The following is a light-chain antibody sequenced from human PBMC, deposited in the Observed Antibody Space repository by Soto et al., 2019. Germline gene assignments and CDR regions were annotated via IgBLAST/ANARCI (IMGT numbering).Light chain of an antibody. Sequence: EIVLTQSPGTLSLSPGERATRSCRASQSVSSSYLAWYQQKPGQAPRLLIYGASSRATGIPDRFSGSGSGTNFTLTISRLEPEDFAVYYCQQYDSSPKTFGQGTKVDI. V-gene: IGKV3-20*01. CDR2: GAS. J-gene: IGKJ1*01. CDR3: QQYDSSPKT. CDR1: QSVSSSY.